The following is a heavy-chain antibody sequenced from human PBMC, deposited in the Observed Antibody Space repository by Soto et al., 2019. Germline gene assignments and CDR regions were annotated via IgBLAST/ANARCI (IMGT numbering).Heavy chain of an antibody. Sequence: ESGGGLIQPGGSLRLSCAASGFTISSNYMSWVRQAPGKGLEWVSVIYSGGSTHYADSVKGRFTISRDNSKNTLYLQMNSLRAEDTAVYYCARTIYSSGCCWFDPWGQGTLVTVSS. D-gene: IGHD6-19*01. CDR1: GFTISSNY. V-gene: IGHV3-53*01. CDR2: IYSGGST. CDR3: ARTIYSSGCCWFDP. J-gene: IGHJ5*02.